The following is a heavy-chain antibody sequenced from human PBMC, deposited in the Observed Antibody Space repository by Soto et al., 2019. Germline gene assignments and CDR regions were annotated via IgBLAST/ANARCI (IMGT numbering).Heavy chain of an antibody. V-gene: IGHV4-61*01. Sequence: QVQLQESGPGLVKPSETLSLTCTVSGVSVSGGNYYWSWIRQPPGKGLEWIGYIYYSGSTTYSPSLQSRVTISLDTSKNQFSLTLSSVTAADTAVYYCARDRESALDQYYFDYWGQGTLVTVSS. CDR1: GVSVSGGNYY. CDR2: IYYSGST. D-gene: IGHD1-26*01. CDR3: ARDRESALDQYYFDY. J-gene: IGHJ4*02.